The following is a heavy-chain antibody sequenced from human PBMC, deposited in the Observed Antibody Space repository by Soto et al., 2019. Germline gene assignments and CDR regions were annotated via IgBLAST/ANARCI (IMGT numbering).Heavy chain of an antibody. CDR3: ARGSRYCSGGSCYHETFDY. CDR1: GGSISSYY. CDR2: IYYSGST. D-gene: IGHD2-15*01. J-gene: IGHJ4*02. Sequence: SETLSLTCTVSGGSISSYYWSWIRQPPGKGLEWIGYIYYSGSTNYNPSLKSRVAISVDTSKNQFSLKLSSVTAADTAVYYCARGSRYCSGGSCYHETFDYWGQGTLVTVSS. V-gene: IGHV4-59*01.